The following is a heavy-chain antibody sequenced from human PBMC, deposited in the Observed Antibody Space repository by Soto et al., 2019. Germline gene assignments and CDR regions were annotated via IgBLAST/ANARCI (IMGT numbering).Heavy chain of an antibody. Sequence: ASVKVSCKASGYTSTSYGISWVRQAPGQGLEWMGWISAYNGNTNYAQKLQGRVTMTTDTSTSTAYMELRSLRSDDTAVYYCARAPLANWGSDAFDIWGQGTMVTVS. J-gene: IGHJ3*02. CDR3: ARAPLANWGSDAFDI. CDR1: GYTSTSYG. D-gene: IGHD7-27*01. CDR2: ISAYNGNT. V-gene: IGHV1-18*04.